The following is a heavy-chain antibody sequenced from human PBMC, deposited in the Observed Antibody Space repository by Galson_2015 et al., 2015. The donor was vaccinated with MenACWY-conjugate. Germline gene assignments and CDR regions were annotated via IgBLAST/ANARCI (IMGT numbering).Heavy chain of an antibody. V-gene: IGHV5-51*03. CDR3: ARSGSKMYYYDSSGYYGNAFDI. J-gene: IGHJ3*02. CDR2: IYPGDSDT. D-gene: IGHD3-22*01. CDR1: GYSFTSYW. Sequence: QSGAEVKKPGESLKISCTGSGYSFTSYWIGWVRQMPGKGLEWMGIIYPGDSDTRYSPSFQGQVTISADKSISTAYLQWSSLKASDTAMYYCARSGSKMYYYDSSGYYGNAFDIWGQGTMVTVSS.